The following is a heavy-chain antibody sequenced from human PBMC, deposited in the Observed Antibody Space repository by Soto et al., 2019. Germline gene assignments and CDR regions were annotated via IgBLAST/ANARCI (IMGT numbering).Heavy chain of an antibody. CDR2: IIPIFGTA. CDR3: ASESVGREWDKTTVTHFDY. V-gene: IGHV1-69*13. CDR1: GGTFSSYA. D-gene: IGHD4-17*01. J-gene: IGHJ4*02. Sequence: SVKFSCTASGGTFSSYAISWVRQAPGQGLEWMGGIIPIFGTANYAQKFQGRVTITADESTSTAYMELSSLRSEDTAVYYCASESVGREWDKTTVTHFDYWGQGTLVTVSS.